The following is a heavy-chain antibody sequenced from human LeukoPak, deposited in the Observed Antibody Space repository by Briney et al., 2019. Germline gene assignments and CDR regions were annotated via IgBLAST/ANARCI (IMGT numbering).Heavy chain of an antibody. J-gene: IGHJ4*02. CDR3: ARGEGGHDYCSSTSCYDYFDY. CDR1: GFTFSSYS. D-gene: IGHD2-2*01. V-gene: IGHV3-21*01. CDR2: ISSSSSYI. Sequence: GGSLRLSCAASGFTFSSYSMNWVRQAPGKGLERVSSISSSSSYIYYADSVKGRFTISRDNAKNSLYLQMNSLRAEDTAVYYCARGEGGHDYCSSTSCYDYFDYWGQGTLVTVSS.